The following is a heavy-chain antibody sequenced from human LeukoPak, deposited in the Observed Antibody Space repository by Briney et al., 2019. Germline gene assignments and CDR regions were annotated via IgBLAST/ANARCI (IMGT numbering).Heavy chain of an antibody. CDR1: GFTFSSFA. Sequence: GGSLRLSCAASGFTFSSFAMNWVRQAPGKGLDWVSVVGGSDGTTYYAGSVKGRFTISRDNSKNTLYLQMNNLRAEDTAIYYCAKGRSGPYSSIDYWGQGTLVTVSS. D-gene: IGHD2-15*01. J-gene: IGHJ4*02. CDR2: VGGSDGTT. V-gene: IGHV3-23*01. CDR3: AKGRSGPYSSIDY.